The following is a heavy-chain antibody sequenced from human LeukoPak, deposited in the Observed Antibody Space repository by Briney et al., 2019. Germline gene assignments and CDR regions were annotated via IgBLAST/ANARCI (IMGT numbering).Heavy chain of an antibody. Sequence: SETLSLTCTVSGGSISSYYWSWIRQPPGKGLEWIRYIYYSGSTNYNPSLKSRVTISVDTSKNQFSLKLSSVTAADTAVYYCARHVSHSSSWYAPRGAYYFDYWGQGTLVTVSS. CDR3: ARHVSHSSSWYAPRGAYYFDY. V-gene: IGHV4-59*08. J-gene: IGHJ4*02. D-gene: IGHD6-13*01. CDR2: IYYSGST. CDR1: GGSISSYY.